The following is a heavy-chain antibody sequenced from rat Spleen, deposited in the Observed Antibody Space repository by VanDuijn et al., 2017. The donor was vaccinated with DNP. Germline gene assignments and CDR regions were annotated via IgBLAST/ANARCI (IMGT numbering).Heavy chain of an antibody. V-gene: IGHV5-31*01. D-gene: IGHD1-2*01. Sequence: EVQLVETGGGLVQPGGSLKLSCVASGFTFNNYWMTWIRQVPGKGLEWIASISPGGGGTYYRDSVEGRFIVSRDNTEGRLYLQMDSLRTDDTATYYCARGRLYPHYAMDAWGQGTLVTVSS. CDR3: ARGRLYPHYAMDA. J-gene: IGHJ3*01. CDR2: ISPGGGGT. CDR1: GFTFNNYW.